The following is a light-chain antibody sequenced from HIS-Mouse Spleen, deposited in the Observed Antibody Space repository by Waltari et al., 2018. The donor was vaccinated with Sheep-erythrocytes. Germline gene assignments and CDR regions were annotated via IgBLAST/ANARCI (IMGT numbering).Light chain of an antibody. CDR2: APS. V-gene: IGKV1-8*01. Sequence: AIWMTQSPSLLSASTGDRVTITWRARQGISSYLAWYQRKPVKAPKLLNYAPSTLQSAVPSRFSGSGSGTAFSRTIHCLQSEDFATYHCQQYYSYPYASGPWTKLEI. CDR1: QGISSY. CDR3: QQYYSYPYA. J-gene: IGKJ2*01.